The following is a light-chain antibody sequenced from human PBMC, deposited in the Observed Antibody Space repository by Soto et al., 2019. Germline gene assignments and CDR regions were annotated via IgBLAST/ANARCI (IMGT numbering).Light chain of an antibody. CDR1: QSISSY. J-gene: IGKJ1*01. Sequence: DIQMTQSPSSLSASVVDRVTITCRASQSISSYLNWYQQKPGKAPKLLIYAASSLQSGVPSRFSGSGSGTDFTLTIDRLEPEDFAVYYCQQSLNPKTFGQGTKVDI. V-gene: IGKV1-39*01. CDR2: AAS. CDR3: QQSLNPKT.